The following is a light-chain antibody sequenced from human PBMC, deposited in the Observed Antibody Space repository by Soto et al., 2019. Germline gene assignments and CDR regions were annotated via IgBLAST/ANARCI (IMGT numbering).Light chain of an antibody. CDR1: SSDVGDYNY. V-gene: IGLV2-14*01. Sequence: QSALTQPASVSGSPGQSITISCAGTSSDVGDYNYVSWYQQHPGRAPKLILYEVSNRPSGVSTRFSGSKSGNTASLTISGLQAEDEADYFCTSYTSSSPLGPVFGGGTKLTVL. J-gene: IGLJ2*01. CDR3: TSYTSSSPLGPV. CDR2: EVS.